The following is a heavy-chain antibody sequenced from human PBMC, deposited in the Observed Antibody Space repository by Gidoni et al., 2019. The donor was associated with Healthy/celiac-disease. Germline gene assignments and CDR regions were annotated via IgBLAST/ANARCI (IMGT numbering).Heavy chain of an antibody. J-gene: IGHJ2*01. CDR3: ARSVGVTAMSATNWYFDL. Sequence: QVQLVQSGAEVTKPGSSVKVSCKASGGTFSSYAISWVRQAPGQGLEWMGGIIPIFGTANYAQKFQGRVTITADESTSTAYMELSSLRSEDTAVYYCARSVGVTAMSATNWYFDLWGRGTLVTVSS. V-gene: IGHV1-69*01. CDR2: IIPIFGTA. CDR1: GGTFSSYA. D-gene: IGHD2-21*02.